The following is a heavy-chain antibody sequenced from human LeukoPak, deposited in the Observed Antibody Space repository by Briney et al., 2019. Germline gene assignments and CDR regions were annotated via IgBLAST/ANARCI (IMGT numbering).Heavy chain of an antibody. J-gene: IGHJ4*02. CDR1: GFTFTAAW. D-gene: IGHD3-16*01. CDR3: TLDDVGLAPDY. CDR2: IESKSDGGTT. Sequence: GGSLRLSCAASGFTFTAAWMSWVRQAPGKGLEWFGRIESKSDGGTTYYAAPVKGRFTISRDDLKNTLYLQMNSLKTEDTAVYFCTLDDVGLAPDYWGQGTLVTVSS. V-gene: IGHV3-15*04.